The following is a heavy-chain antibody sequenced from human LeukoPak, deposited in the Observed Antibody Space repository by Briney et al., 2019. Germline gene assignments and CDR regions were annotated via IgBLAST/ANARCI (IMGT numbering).Heavy chain of an antibody. J-gene: IGHJ4*02. CDR1: GFTFSDYA. CDR3: AKRWQGNSRALEN. V-gene: IGHV3-23*01. Sequence: GGSLRLSCAASGFTFSDYAITRVRQAPGKGLEWVSGISGSAGSTYYADSVRGRFTISRDNSKDTLYLQMNSLRVEDTAVYYCAKRWQGNSRALENWGQGTLVTVSS. CDR2: ISGSAGST. D-gene: IGHD4-23*01.